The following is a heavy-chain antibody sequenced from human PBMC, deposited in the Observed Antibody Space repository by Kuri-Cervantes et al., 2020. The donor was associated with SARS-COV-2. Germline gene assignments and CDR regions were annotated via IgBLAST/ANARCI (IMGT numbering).Heavy chain of an antibody. V-gene: IGHV4-30-4*01. Sequence: LRLSCTVSGGSISSGDYYWSWIRQPPGKGLEWIGYIYYSGSTYYNPSLKSRVTISVDTSKNQFSLKLSSVTAADTAVYYCAREFIVPAAILDYWGQGTLVTVSS. J-gene: IGHJ4*02. CDR1: GGSISSGDYY. CDR2: IYYSGST. CDR3: AREFIVPAAILDY. D-gene: IGHD2-2*01.